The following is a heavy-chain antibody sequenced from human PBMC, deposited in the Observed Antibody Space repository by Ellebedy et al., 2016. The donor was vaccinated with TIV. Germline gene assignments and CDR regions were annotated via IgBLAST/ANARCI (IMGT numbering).Heavy chain of an antibody. CDR2: TYSDGTT. Sequence: PGGSLRLSCAASGFTFSSYSMNWVRQAPGKGLEWFSITYSDGTTYYADSVKGRFTNARDNSKNTLYLQMNRLRAEDTAVYYCEYSGDGMDVWGQGTTVTVSS. V-gene: IGHV3-66*01. CDR3: EYSGDGMDV. CDR1: GFTFSSYS. D-gene: IGHD1-26*01. J-gene: IGHJ6*02.